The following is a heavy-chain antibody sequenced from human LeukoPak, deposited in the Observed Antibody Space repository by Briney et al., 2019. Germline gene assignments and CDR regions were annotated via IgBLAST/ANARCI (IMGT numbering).Heavy chain of an antibody. CDR2: INHSGST. V-gene: IGHV4-34*01. D-gene: IGHD3-10*01. Sequence: SETLSLTCAVYGGSFSGYYWSWVRQPAGKGLEWMGEINHSGSTNYNPSLKSRVTISVDTSKTQFSLKLSSVTAADTAVYYCARSKFGPVDYWGQGTLVTVSS. CDR3: ARSKFGPVDY. CDR1: GGSFSGYY. J-gene: IGHJ4*02.